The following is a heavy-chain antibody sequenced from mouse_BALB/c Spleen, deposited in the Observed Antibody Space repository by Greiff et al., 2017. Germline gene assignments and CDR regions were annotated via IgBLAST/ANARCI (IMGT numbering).Heavy chain of an antibody. J-gene: IGHJ2*01. D-gene: IGHD2-4*01. CDR1: GFTFSSYT. V-gene: IGHV5-6-4*01. CDR3: ASTMITSWDVH. Sequence: EVQRVESGGGLVKPGGSLRLSCAASGFTFSSYTMSWVRQTPEQSLEWVATISSGGSFTYYPDSVKGRFTISRDKAKNTLYLQMDSLKCEDTAMYYCASTMITSWDVHWGQGTTLTVSA. CDR2: ISSGGSFT.